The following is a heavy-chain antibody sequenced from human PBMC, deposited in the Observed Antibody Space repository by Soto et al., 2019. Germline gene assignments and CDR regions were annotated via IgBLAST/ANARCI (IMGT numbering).Heavy chain of an antibody. J-gene: IGHJ6*02. Sequence: GGSLRLSCAASGFTFSSYGMHWVRQAPGKGLEWVAVIWYDGSNKYYADSVKGRFTISRDNSKNTLYLQMNSLRAEDTAVYYCAKNIVDTAMVRYYGMDVWGQGTTVTVSS. CDR1: GFTFSSYG. D-gene: IGHD5-18*01. V-gene: IGHV3-33*06. CDR3: AKNIVDTAMVRYYGMDV. CDR2: IWYDGSNK.